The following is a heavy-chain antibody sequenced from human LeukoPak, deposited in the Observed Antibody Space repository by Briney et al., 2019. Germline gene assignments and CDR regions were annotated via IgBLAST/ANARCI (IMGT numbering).Heavy chain of an antibody. CDR1: GFIFNNYA. D-gene: IGHD3-22*01. CDR2: ISYDGTKQ. CDR3: TRENPKFSYDSDYYFDY. V-gene: IGHV3-30*04. Sequence: GGSLRLSCAASGFIFNNYAMHWVRQAPGKGLEWVAIISYDGTKQQFADSVKGRFTISRDNSKNTLYLQMDNLRPEDTAVLYCTRENPKFSYDSDYYFDYWGQGSLVTVSS. J-gene: IGHJ4*02.